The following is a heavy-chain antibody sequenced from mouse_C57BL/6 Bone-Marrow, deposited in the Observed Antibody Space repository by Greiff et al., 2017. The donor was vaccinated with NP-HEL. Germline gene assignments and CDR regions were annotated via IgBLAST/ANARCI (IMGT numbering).Heavy chain of an antibody. J-gene: IGHJ3*01. CDR2: IYPRSGNT. CDR3: ARSMVTRAWFAY. V-gene: IGHV1-81*01. Sequence: QVQLQQSGAELARPGASVKLSCKASGYTFTSYGISWVKQRTGQGLEWIGEIYPRSGNTYYNEKFKGKATLTADKSSSTAYMELRSLTSEDSAVYFCARSMVTRAWFAYWGQGTLDTVSA. CDR1: GYTFTSYG. D-gene: IGHD2-2*01.